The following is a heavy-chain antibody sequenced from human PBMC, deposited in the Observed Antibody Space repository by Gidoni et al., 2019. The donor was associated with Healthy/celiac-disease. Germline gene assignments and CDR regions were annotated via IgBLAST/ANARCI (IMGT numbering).Heavy chain of an antibody. Sequence: EVQLLESGGGLVQPGGSPRLSCVASGFTFSSYAMSWVRQAPGKGLEWVSAISGSSGSTYYADSVKGRFTISRDNSKNTLYLQMNSLRAEDTAVYYCAKGRDGYNKFRVSGFDYWGQETLVTVSS. V-gene: IGHV3-23*01. CDR2: ISGSSGST. J-gene: IGHJ4*02. CDR3: AKGRDGYNKFRVSGFDY. D-gene: IGHD5-12*01. CDR1: GFTFSSYA.